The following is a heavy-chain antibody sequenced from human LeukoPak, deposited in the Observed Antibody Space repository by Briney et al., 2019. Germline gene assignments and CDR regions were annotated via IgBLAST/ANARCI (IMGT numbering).Heavy chain of an antibody. CDR2: ISGGGSGGST. CDR1: GFTFSSSA. V-gene: IGHV3-23*01. D-gene: IGHD3-3*01. J-gene: IGHJ4*02. Sequence: GGSLRLSCAASGFTFSSSAMSWVRQAPGKGLEWVSSISGGGSGGSTYYADSVKGRFTISRDNSKNTLYLQMNSLRAEDTAVYYCARGDPIYDFWSGGDYWGQGSLVTVSS. CDR3: ARGDPIYDFWSGGDY.